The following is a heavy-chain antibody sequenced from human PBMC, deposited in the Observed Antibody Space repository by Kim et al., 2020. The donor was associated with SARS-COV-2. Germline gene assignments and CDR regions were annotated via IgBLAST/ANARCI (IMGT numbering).Heavy chain of an antibody. V-gene: IGHV3-23*01. CDR3: AKQFIVGATIDY. Sequence: YYADSVKGRFTISRDNSKNTLYLQMNSLRAEDTAVYYCAKQFIVGATIDYWGQGTLVTVSS. D-gene: IGHD1-26*01. J-gene: IGHJ4*02.